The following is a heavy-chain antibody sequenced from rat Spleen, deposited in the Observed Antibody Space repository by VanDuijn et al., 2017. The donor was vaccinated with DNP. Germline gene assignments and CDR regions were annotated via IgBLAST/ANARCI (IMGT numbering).Heavy chain of an antibody. CDR3: AKGPNYGGYSDFFDY. CDR2: INKDSSTI. CDR1: GFTFSSYW. V-gene: IGHV4-2*01. J-gene: IGHJ2*01. Sequence: EVQLVETGGGLVQPGRSLKLSCVASGFTFSSYWMYWIRQAPGKGLEWIGQINKDSSTIIYSPSLKDKFTISRDNAQNTLYLQMNKLGSEDTAIYHCAKGPNYGGYSDFFDYWGQGVMVTVSS. D-gene: IGHD1-11*01.